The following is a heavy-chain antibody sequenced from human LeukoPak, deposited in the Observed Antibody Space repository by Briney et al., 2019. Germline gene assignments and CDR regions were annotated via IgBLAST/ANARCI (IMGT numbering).Heavy chain of an antibody. J-gene: IGHJ4*02. D-gene: IGHD6-19*01. Sequence: GGSLRLSCAASGFTFSNYALSWVRQAPGKGLEWVLGISGSGGTTYYADSVKGRFTISRDNSKNTLYLQMNSLRAEDTAVYYCARRPFESSGWYADYWGQGTLVTVSS. V-gene: IGHV3-23*01. CDR3: ARRPFESSGWYADY. CDR1: GFTFSNYA. CDR2: ISGSGGTT.